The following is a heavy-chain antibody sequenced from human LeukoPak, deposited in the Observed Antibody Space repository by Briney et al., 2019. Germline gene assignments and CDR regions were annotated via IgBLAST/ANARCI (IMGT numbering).Heavy chain of an antibody. V-gene: IGHV3-23*01. CDR2: IRGGGGST. D-gene: IGHD2-2*01. Sequence: GGSLRLSCAAYGFSFSSFAMTWVRQAPGKGLEWVSVIRGGGGSTTYADAVNGRFTISRDDSKNTVYLQMNSLRADDTAVYYCAKDHTSLGGLDYWGQGTLVTGSS. CDR3: AKDHTSLGGLDY. J-gene: IGHJ4*02. CDR1: GFSFSSFA.